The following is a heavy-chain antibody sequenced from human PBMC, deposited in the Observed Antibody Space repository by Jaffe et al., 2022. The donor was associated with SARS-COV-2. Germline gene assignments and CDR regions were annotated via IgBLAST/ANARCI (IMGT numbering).Heavy chain of an antibody. CDR2: IKSKTDGGTT. CDR1: GFTFSNAW. Sequence: EVQLVESGGGLVKPGGSLRLSCAASGFTFSNAWMSWVRQAPGKGLEWVGRIKSKTDGGTTDYAAPVKGRFTISRDDSKNTLYLQMNSLKTEDTAVYYCTTDPSAAAAVLTPLDYWGQGTLVTVSS. CDR3: TTDPSAAAAVLTPLDY. J-gene: IGHJ4*02. V-gene: IGHV3-15*01. D-gene: IGHD2-2*02.